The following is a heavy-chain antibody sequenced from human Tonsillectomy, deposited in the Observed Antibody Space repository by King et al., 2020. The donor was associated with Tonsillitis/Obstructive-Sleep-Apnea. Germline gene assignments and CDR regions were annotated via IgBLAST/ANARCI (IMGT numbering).Heavy chain of an antibody. D-gene: IGHD5-18*01. CDR3: ARHPGRYQWIQLWKGFDY. CDR2: IYHSGST. CDR1: GGSISSSNW. J-gene: IGHJ4*02. Sequence: VQLQESGPGLVKPSGTLSLTCAVSGGSISSSNWWSWVRQPPGKGLGWIGEIYHSGSTNYNPSLKSRVTISVDKSKNQFSLKLSSVTAADTAVYYCARHPGRYQWIQLWKGFDYWGQGTLVTVSS. V-gene: IGHV4-4*02.